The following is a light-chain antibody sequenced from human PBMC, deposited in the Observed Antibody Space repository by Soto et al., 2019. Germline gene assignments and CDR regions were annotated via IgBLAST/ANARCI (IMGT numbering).Light chain of an antibody. V-gene: IGLV1-40*01. Sequence: QSVLTQPPSVSGAPGQRVTISCTGSSSNIGAGYDVHWYQQFPGTAPKLVVYGNNNRPSGVPDRFSGSKSGTSASLAITGLQAEDEADYYCQSYDSSLSGSEVFGGGTKLTVL. CDR3: QSYDSSLSGSEV. J-gene: IGLJ3*02. CDR1: SSNIGAGYD. CDR2: GNN.